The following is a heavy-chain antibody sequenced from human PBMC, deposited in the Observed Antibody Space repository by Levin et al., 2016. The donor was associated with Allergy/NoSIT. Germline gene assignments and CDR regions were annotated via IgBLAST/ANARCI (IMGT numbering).Heavy chain of an antibody. J-gene: IGHJ4*02. D-gene: IGHD1-26*01. CDR1: GGSISGYY. Sequence: SETLSLTCSVSGGSISGYYWSWIRQPPGTGLEWIGYVYYSGSTNYNPSLKSRVTISVDTSKDQFSLKLRSVTTADTAVYYCARARARGFPFDYWGQGTLVTVSS. V-gene: IGHV4-59*13. CDR2: VYYSGST. CDR3: ARARARGFPFDY.